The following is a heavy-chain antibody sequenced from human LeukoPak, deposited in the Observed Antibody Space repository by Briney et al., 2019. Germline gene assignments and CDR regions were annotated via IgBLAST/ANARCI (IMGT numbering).Heavy chain of an antibody. CDR2: IGTAGDT. J-gene: IGHJ6*02. CDR1: GFTFSSYD. Sequence: GGSLRLSCAASGFTFSSYDMRWVRHATGKGLEWVSAIGTAGDTYYPGSVKGRFTISRENAKNSLYLQMNSLRAGDTAVYYCARGRPGSSGYHYYYGMDVWGQGTTVTVSS. CDR3: ARGRPGSSGYHYYYGMDV. V-gene: IGHV3-13*01. D-gene: IGHD3-22*01.